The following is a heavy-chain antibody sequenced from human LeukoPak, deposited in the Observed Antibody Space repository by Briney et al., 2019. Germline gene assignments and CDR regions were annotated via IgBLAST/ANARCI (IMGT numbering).Heavy chain of an antibody. CDR3: ATVLGSSGWSFDY. D-gene: IGHD6-19*01. V-gene: IGHV1-24*01. CDR1: GYTLTELS. CDR2: FDPEDGET. J-gene: IGHJ4*02. Sequence: ASVKVSCKVSGYTLTELSMHWVRQAPGKGLEWMGGFDPEDGETIYAQRFQGRVTMTEDTSTDTAYMELSSLRSEDTAVYYCATVLGSSGWSFDYWGQGTLVAVSS.